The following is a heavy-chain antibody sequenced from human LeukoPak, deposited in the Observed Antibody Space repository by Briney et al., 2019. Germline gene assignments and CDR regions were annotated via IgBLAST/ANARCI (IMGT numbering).Heavy chain of an antibody. D-gene: IGHD5-24*01. V-gene: IGHV4-59*01. J-gene: IGHJ4*02. CDR2: IYYSGST. CDR3: ARGMEGGYKPGYFDY. Sequence: SETLSLTCTVSDGSISSYYWSWIRQPPGKGLEWIGYIYYSGSTNYNPSLKSRVTISVDTSKNQFSLKLSSVTAADTAVYYCARGMEGGYKPGYFDYWGQGTLVTVSS. CDR1: DGSISSYY.